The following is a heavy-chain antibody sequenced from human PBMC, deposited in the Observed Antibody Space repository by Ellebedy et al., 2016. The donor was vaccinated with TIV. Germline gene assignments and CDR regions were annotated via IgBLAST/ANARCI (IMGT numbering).Heavy chain of an antibody. CDR3: ARAKFGELPAPLDY. CDR1: GFTFSDYY. V-gene: IGHV3-11*04. Sequence: GESLKISCAASGFTFSDYYMSWIRQAPGKGLEWVSYISSSGSTIYYADSVKGRFTISRDNAKNSLYLQMNSLRAEDTAVYYCARAKFGELPAPLDYWGQGTLVTVSS. J-gene: IGHJ4*02. D-gene: IGHD3-10*01. CDR2: ISSSGSTI.